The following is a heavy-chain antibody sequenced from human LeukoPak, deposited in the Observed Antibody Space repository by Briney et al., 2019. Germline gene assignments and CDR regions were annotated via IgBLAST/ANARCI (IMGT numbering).Heavy chain of an antibody. V-gene: IGHV3-7*02. CDR2: INHDGGDK. Sequence: GGSLRLSCVASGFIFRNYWMSWVRQAPGKGLEWVANINHDGGDKNYVDSVKGRFTISRDNAKSSLYLRMNSLRVEDTAVYYCAITGGPTVTAFDLWGQGTLVTVSS. CDR3: AITGGPTVTAFDL. CDR1: GFIFRNYW. D-gene: IGHD4-17*01. J-gene: IGHJ4*02.